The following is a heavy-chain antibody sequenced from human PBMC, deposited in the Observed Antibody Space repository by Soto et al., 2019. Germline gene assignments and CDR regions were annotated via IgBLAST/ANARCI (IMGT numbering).Heavy chain of an antibody. Sequence: PXESLKISSQGSGFTFTSYWLAWVRQMPGKGLEWMGIIYPGDSDSSYSPSFQGQVTISADKSINTAYLHWSSLKASDTAIYYCAKHEGYCSTTTCSNFDDWGQGTLVTVSS. CDR2: IYPGDSDS. J-gene: IGHJ4*02. D-gene: IGHD2-2*01. CDR1: GFTFTSYW. CDR3: AKHEGYCSTTTCSNFDD. V-gene: IGHV5-51*01.